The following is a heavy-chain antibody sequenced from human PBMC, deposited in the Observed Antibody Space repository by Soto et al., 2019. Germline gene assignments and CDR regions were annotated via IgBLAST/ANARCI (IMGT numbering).Heavy chain of an antibody. J-gene: IGHJ4*02. V-gene: IGHV4-59*01. CDR2: VYHSGCA. Sequence: SETLSLTCSVSGGSMRNYYWNWIRQPPGRGLEWIGYVYHSGCANYNPSLKSRVSMSVDVSRNHFSLTLHSVSAADTAVYFCTSSYSTSSSPDYWGQGTLVTVSS. CDR1: GGSMRNYY. D-gene: IGHD6-6*01. CDR3: TSSYSTSSSPDY.